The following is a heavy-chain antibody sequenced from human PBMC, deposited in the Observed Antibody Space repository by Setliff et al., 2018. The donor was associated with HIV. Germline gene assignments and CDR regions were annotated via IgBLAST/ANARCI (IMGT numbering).Heavy chain of an antibody. D-gene: IGHD4-17*01. J-gene: IGHJ6*02. CDR3: ARETYFFDVTTFYSYALGV. V-gene: IGHV1-69*04. CDR1: GYTFINYD. CDR2: VIPVRDMA. Sequence: GASVKVSCKASGYTFINYDINWVRQATGQGLEWMGTVIPVRDMANYAEKFQGRVTITADRSTSTSYMELRGLRSEDTAVYFCARETYFFDVTTFYSYALGVWGQGTTVTVSS.